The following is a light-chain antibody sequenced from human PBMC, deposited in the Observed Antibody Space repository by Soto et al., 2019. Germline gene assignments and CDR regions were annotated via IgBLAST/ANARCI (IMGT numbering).Light chain of an antibody. CDR1: NSNIGSNY. V-gene: IGLV1-47*02. J-gene: IGLJ2*01. CDR3: AAWDDSLSGVI. Sequence: QSVMTQPPSASRTPGQRVTISCSGGNSNIGSNYVYWYQQLPGMAPKLLIYSNNQRPSGVPDRFSGSKSGTSASLAISGLRSEDEADFYCAAWDDSLSGVIFGGGTKLTVL. CDR2: SNN.